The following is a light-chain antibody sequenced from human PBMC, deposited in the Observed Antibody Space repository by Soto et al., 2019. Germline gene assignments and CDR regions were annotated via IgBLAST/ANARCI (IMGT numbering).Light chain of an antibody. Sequence: DIQMTQSPSSLSASVGDRVTITCRASQSISSFLNWHQHKPGKAPKVLIYGASSLQSGVPSRFSGSGSGTDFTLTISSRQPEDFATYYCQQGYSTPITFGQGTRLDMK. V-gene: IGKV1-39*01. CDR3: QQGYSTPIT. J-gene: IGKJ5*01. CDR2: GAS. CDR1: QSISSF.